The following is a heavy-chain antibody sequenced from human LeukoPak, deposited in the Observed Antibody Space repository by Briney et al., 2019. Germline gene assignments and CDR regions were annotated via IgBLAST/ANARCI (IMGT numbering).Heavy chain of an antibody. CDR1: GFNFRDHW. CDR2: IKNDGSET. CDR3: VKNDGWFHLAQ. D-gene: IGHD6-19*01. Sequence: GGSLRLSCAVSGFNFRDHWMDWVRQAPGKGPEWVGHIKNDGSETYYLDSLKGRFSISRDNTNNALYLQMNSLRVEDTAVYYCVKNDGWFHLAQWGQGTLVTVSS. V-gene: IGHV3-7*03. J-gene: IGHJ4*02.